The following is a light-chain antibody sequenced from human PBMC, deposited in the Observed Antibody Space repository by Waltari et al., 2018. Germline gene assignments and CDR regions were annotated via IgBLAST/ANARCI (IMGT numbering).Light chain of an antibody. J-gene: IGLJ2*01. CDR1: SSDVGGYNY. V-gene: IGLV2-8*01. CDR2: EVN. Sequence: QSALTQPPSASGSPGPSVTISCTGTSSDVGGYNYVSWYQQPPGKAPKLIISEVNKRPSGVPDRFSGSKSGNTASLTVSGLQADDEADYYCSSYSGSNNLGVFGGGTKLTVL. CDR3: SSYSGSNNLGV.